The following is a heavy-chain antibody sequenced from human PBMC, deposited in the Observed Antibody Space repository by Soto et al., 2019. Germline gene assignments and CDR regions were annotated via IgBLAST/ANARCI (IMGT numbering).Heavy chain of an antibody. V-gene: IGHV4-31*03. D-gene: IGHD2-2*02. Sequence: SETLSLTCTVSGGSISSSGYYWSWIHQHPGKGLEWIGHIYYSGSTYYNPSLKSRVTISVDTSKNQFSLKLSSVTAADTAVYYCVRLRYCSSTSCHRFDPWGQGTLVTVSS. J-gene: IGHJ5*02. CDR2: IYYSGST. CDR3: VRLRYCSSTSCHRFDP. CDR1: GGSISSSGYY.